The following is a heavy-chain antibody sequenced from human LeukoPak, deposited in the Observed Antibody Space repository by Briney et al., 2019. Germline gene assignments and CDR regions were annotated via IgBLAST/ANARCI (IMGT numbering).Heavy chain of an antibody. D-gene: IGHD6-13*01. Sequence: SQTLSLTCAISGDSVSSNSAAWNWIRQSPSRGLEWLGRTYYRSKWYNDYAVSVKSRITINPDTSKNQFSLQLNSVTPGDTAVYYCAREYSSSWYVRNWFDPWGQGTLVTVSS. J-gene: IGHJ5*02. V-gene: IGHV6-1*01. CDR2: TYYRSKWYN. CDR3: AREYSSSWYVRNWFDP. CDR1: GDSVSSNSAA.